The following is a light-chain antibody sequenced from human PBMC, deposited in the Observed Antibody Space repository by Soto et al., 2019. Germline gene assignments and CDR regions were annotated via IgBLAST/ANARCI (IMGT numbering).Light chain of an antibody. CDR2: GES. CDR1: QSVNIY. V-gene: IGKV3-15*01. J-gene: IGKJ4*01. Sequence: EIVMTQSPATLSVSPGERATLSCRASQSVNIYLAWYQQKPGQAPRLLIFGESYRATGIPARCSGSGSGTEFKLTISSLQSEDFAVYFCQQYDDWLRLTFGGGTKVESK. CDR3: QQYDDWLRLT.